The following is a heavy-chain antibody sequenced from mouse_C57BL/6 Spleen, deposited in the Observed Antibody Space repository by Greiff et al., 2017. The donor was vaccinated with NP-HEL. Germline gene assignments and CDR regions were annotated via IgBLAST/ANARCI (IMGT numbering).Heavy chain of an antibody. Sequence: EVQLQQSGPELVKPGASVKISCKASGYSFTGYYMNWVKQSPEKSLEWIGEINPSTGGTTYNQKFKAKATLTVDKSSSTAYMQLKSLTSEDSAVYYCARDSSGRYFDYWGQGTTLTVSS. D-gene: IGHD3-2*02. V-gene: IGHV1-42*01. CDR1: GYSFTGYY. CDR3: ARDSSGRYFDY. J-gene: IGHJ2*01. CDR2: INPSTGGT.